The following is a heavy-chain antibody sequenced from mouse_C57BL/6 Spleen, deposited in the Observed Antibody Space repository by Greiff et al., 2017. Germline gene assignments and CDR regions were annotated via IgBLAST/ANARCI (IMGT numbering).Heavy chain of an antibody. CDR3: ARWESPRYYFDY. J-gene: IGHJ2*01. D-gene: IGHD4-1*01. CDR1: GYTFTSYW. CDR2: INPSSGYT. Sequence: QVQLQQSGAELAKPGASVKLSCKASGYTFTSYWMHWVKQRPGQGLEWIGYINPSSGYTKYNQKFKDKATWTADKSSSTAYMQLSSLTYEDSAVYYCARWESPRYYFDYWGQGTTLTVSS. V-gene: IGHV1-7*01.